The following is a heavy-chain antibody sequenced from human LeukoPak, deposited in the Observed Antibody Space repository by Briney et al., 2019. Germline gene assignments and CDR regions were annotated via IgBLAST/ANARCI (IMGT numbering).Heavy chain of an antibody. CDR2: IIPILGIA. CDR3: ATPRSSGYYYRFDP. CDR1: GGTFSSYA. D-gene: IGHD3-22*01. V-gene: IGHV1-69*04. J-gene: IGHJ5*02. Sequence: GASVKVSCKASGGTFSSYAISWVRQAPGQGLEWMGRIIPILGIANYAQKFQGRVTITADKSTSTAYMELSSLRSEDTAVYYCATPRSSGYYYRFDPWGQGTLVTVSS.